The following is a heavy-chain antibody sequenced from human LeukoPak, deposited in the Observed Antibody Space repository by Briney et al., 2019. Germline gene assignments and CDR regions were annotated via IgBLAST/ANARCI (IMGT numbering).Heavy chain of an antibody. CDR1: GGSISSYY. V-gene: IGHV4-59*01. D-gene: IGHD3-22*01. CDR2: IYYSGST. CDR3: ARAMIVEEGFDY. Sequence: SETLSLTCTVSGGSISSYYWSWIQQPPGMGLAWVGYIYYSGSTNYNPSLKSRVTISVDTSKNQFSLKLSSVTAADTAVYYCARAMIVEEGFDYWGQGTLVTVSS. J-gene: IGHJ4*02.